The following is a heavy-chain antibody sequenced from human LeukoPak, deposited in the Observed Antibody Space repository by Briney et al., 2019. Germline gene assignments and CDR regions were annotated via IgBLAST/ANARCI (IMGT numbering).Heavy chain of an antibody. J-gene: IGHJ3*02. CDR1: GYTFSSYE. CDR2: ISSSGSTI. Sequence: PGGSLRLSCAASGYTFSSYEMNWVRQAPGKGLEWVSYISSSGSTIYYADSVKGRFTISRDNAKNSLYLQMNSLRAEDTAVYYCARPPQNYYDSSGSDAFDIWGQGTMVTVSS. CDR3: ARPPQNYYDSSGSDAFDI. D-gene: IGHD3-22*01. V-gene: IGHV3-48*03.